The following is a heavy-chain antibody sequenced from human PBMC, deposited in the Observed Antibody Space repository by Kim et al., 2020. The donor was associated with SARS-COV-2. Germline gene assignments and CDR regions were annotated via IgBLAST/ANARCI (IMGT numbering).Heavy chain of an antibody. D-gene: IGHD2-2*01. CDR3: AREVVPAADDAFDI. J-gene: IGHJ3*02. V-gene: IGHV7-4-1*02. CDR2: INTNTGNP. Sequence: ASVKVSCKASGYTFTSYAMNWVRQAPGQGLEWMGWINTNTGNPTYAQGFTGRFVFSLDTSVSTAYLQISSLTAEDTAVYYCAREVVPAADDAFDIWGQGTMVTVSS. CDR1: GYTFTSYA.